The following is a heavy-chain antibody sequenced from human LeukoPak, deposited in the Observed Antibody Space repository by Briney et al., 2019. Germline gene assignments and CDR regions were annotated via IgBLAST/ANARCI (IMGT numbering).Heavy chain of an antibody. CDR1: GYTFTSSY. J-gene: IGHJ4*02. CDR3: ARDSDTDSSGYYSDY. D-gene: IGHD3-22*01. CDR2: INASGGST. V-gene: IGHV1-46*01. Sequence: ASGKVSCKASGYTFTSSYMHWVRHAPGQGLEWMGIINASGGSTSYAQKFRGRVTMTRDMSTSTVYMELSSLRSEATAVYYCARDSDTDSSGYYSDYWGQGTLVTVSS.